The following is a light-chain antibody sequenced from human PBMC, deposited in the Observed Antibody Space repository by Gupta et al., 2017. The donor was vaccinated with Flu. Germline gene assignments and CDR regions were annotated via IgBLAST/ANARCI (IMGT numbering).Light chain of an antibody. CDR3: QQSNYDPRT. V-gene: IGKV1-39*01. J-gene: IGKJ1*01. CDR1: ETISVY. Sequence: DIQMTQSPSSLSASVGDRVTIICRASETISVYLNWYQHKPGRAPHSLIYMTSSLQTGVPSRFIGSGSGTDFTLTISSLQPEDFATYYCQQSNYDPRTFGQGTKVEIK. CDR2: MTS.